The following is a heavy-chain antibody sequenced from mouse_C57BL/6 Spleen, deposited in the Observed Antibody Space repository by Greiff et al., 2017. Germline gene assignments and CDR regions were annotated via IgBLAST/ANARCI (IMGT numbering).Heavy chain of an antibody. J-gene: IGHJ3*01. CDR1: GFTFSDYY. D-gene: IGHD4-1*01. CDR3: ARQGELGQAWFAY. CDR2: ISNGGGST. Sequence: EVMLVESGGGLVQPGGSLKLSCAASGFTFSDYYMYWVRQTPEKRLEWVAYISNGGGSTYYPDTVKGRFTISRENAKNTLYLQMSRLKSEDTAMYYCARQGELGQAWFAYWGQGTLVTVSA. V-gene: IGHV5-12*01.